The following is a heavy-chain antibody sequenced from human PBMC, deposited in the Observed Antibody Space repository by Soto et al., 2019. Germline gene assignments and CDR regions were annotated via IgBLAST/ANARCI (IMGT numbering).Heavy chain of an antibody. Sequence: PSETLSLTCTVSAGSISNYFCNWIRQPAGKGLEWIGRIDNSGSTNYNPSLKSRVTTSSDTSRNQFSLKLNSVTAADTAVYYCARGGQDFWSGPFDYWGQGALVTVSS. CDR1: AGSISNYF. D-gene: IGHD3-3*01. CDR3: ARGGQDFWSGPFDY. V-gene: IGHV4-4*07. J-gene: IGHJ4*02. CDR2: IDNSGST.